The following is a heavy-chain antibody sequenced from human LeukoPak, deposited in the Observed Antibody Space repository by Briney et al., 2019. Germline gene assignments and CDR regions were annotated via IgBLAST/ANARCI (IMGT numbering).Heavy chain of an antibody. V-gene: IGHV3-23*01. CDR3: AKVHLPIGDSSGYAKLDN. D-gene: IGHD3-22*01. Sequence: GESLRLSCAASGITFGTYPMSWVRQAPGKGLEWVSAMSGSGASIYYADSVKGRFTISRDNSKNTLYLQMNSLRAEDTAVYFCAKVHLPIGDSSGYAKLDNWGQGTLVIVSS. J-gene: IGHJ4*02. CDR2: MSGSGASI. CDR1: GITFGTYP.